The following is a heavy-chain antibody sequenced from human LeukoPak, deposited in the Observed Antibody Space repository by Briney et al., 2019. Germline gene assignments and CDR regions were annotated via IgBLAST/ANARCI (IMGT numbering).Heavy chain of an antibody. J-gene: IGHJ4*02. V-gene: IGHV4-59*01. CDR1: GGSISSYY. D-gene: IGHD1-26*01. CDR2: IYSSGST. CDR3: GRLALQEVGATQTYYLDY. Sequence: SETLSLTCTVSGGSISSYYWNWIRQPPGKGLEWIGYIYSSGSTNYNPSLKSRVTISVDTSKIQFSLKLSSVTAADTAVYYCGRLALQEVGATQTYYLDYWGQGTLVTVSS.